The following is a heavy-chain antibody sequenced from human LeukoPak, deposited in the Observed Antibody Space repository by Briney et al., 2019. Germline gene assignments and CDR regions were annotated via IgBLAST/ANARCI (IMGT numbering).Heavy chain of an antibody. CDR3: ARGSPGD. V-gene: IGHV3-11*01. Sequence: GGSLRLSCAASGFIFSDYYMSGIRQAPGKGLEWVSYISNSGNNIYYADSVKGRFTISRDNAKNSLYLQMTSLRAEDTAMYYCARGSPGDWGQGTLVTVSS. CDR1: GFIFSDYY. CDR2: ISNSGNNI. J-gene: IGHJ4*02.